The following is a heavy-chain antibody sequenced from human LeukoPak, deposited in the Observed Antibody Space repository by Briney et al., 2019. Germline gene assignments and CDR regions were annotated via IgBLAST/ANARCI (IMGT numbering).Heavy chain of an antibody. D-gene: IGHD3-10*01. Sequence: SETLSLPCAFYGGSFSGYYWSWIRQPQGKGLEWIGEINHSGSTNYNPSLKSRVTISVDTSKNQFSLKLSSVTAADTAVYYCARPPYPSSGTYYFYYWGQGPLVTVSS. CDR2: INHSGST. CDR1: GGSFSGYY. CDR3: ARPPYPSSGTYYFYY. V-gene: IGHV4-34*01. J-gene: IGHJ4*02.